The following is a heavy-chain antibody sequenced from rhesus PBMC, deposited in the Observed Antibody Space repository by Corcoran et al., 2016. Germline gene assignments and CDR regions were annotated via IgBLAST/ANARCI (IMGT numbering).Heavy chain of an antibody. Sequence: QVQLQESGPGLVKPLETLSLTGAAPGGSISSNYWSWIRQPPGMGLELIGYLYCSGSSANYNPSLKSRVTLSVDTSKNQFSLKLSSVTAADTAVYYCARETWGYGLDSWGQGVVVTVSS. CDR1: GGSISSNY. CDR3: ARETWGYGLDS. V-gene: IGHV4S11*01. D-gene: IGHD1-38*01. J-gene: IGHJ6*01. CDR2: LYCSGSSA.